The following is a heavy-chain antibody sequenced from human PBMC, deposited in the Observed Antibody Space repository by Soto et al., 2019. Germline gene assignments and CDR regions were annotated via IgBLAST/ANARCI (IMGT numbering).Heavy chain of an antibody. CDR2: IYHSGST. CDR3: PRGNVVAIDY. D-gene: IGHD2-15*01. V-gene: IGHV4-30-2*01. Sequence: QLQLQESGSGLVKPSQTLSLTCAVSGGSISSGGYSWSWIRQPPGKGLEWIGYIYHSGSTYYNPSLMSRVTISVDRSKNQFSMKLSSVTAAYTSVYYGPRGNVVAIDYWGQGTLVTVSS. J-gene: IGHJ4*02. CDR1: GGSISSGGYS.